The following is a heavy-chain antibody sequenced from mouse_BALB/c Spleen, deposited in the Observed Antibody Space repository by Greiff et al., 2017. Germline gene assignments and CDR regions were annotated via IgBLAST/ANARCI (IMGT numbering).Heavy chain of an antibody. J-gene: IGHJ3*01. CDR3: ARSGTIYYDYGDFAY. V-gene: IGHV14-3*02. Sequence: EVHLVESGAELVKPGASVKLSCTASGFNIKDTYMHWVKQRPEQGLEWIGRIDPANGNTKYDPKFQGKATITADTSSNTAYLQLSSLTSEDTAVYYCARSGTIYYDYGDFAYWGQGTLVTVSA. CDR1: GFNIKDTY. CDR2: IDPANGNT. D-gene: IGHD2-4*01.